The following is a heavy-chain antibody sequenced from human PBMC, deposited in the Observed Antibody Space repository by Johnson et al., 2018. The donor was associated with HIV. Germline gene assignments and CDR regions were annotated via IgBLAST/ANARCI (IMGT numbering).Heavy chain of an antibody. D-gene: IGHD3-16*01. V-gene: IGHV3-30*18. CDR2: ISYDGSNE. CDR1: GFTFSSYG. CDR3: AKPPSMGADGFAI. Sequence: QVQLVESGGGVVQPGRSLRLSCAASGFTFSSYGMHWVRQAPGKGLEWVAVISYDGSNEYYADSVKGRFTISRDNSKNALYLQMNSLRADDTAIYYCAKPPSMGADGFAIWGHGTMVTVSS. J-gene: IGHJ3*02.